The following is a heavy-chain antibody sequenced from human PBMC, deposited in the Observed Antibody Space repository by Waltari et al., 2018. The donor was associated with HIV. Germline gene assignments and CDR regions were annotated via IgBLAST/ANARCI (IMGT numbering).Heavy chain of an antibody. Sequence: QVQLQESGPGLVKPSQTLSLTCTVSGGSISSGSYYWSWIRQPAGKGLEWIGRIYTSGSTNYNPSLKSRVTISVDTSKNQFSLKLSSVTAADTAVYYCARRRDSSGWYEHGYFDLWGRGTLVTVSS. V-gene: IGHV4-61*02. D-gene: IGHD6-19*01. CDR3: ARRRDSSGWYEHGYFDL. CDR2: IYTSGST. J-gene: IGHJ2*01. CDR1: GGSISSGSYY.